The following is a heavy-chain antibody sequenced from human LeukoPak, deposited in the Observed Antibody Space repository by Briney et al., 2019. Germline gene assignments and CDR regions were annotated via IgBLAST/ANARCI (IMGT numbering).Heavy chain of an antibody. D-gene: IGHD6-19*01. J-gene: IGHJ4*02. Sequence: GGSLRLSCAASGFTFSSYAMRWVRQAPGKGLEWVAVISYDGGNEYYADSVKGRFTISRDNSKNTVYLQMNSLRAEDTAVYYCARPYSSGWYGDFDYWGQGTLVTVSS. CDR1: GFTFSSYA. V-gene: IGHV3-30-3*01. CDR3: ARPYSSGWYGDFDY. CDR2: ISYDGGNE.